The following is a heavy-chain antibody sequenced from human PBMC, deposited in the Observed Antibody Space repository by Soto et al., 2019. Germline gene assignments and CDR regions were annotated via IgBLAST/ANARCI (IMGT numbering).Heavy chain of an antibody. CDR3: ARGGYQLLLEYNWFDP. V-gene: IGHV4-59*01. D-gene: IGHD2-2*01. J-gene: IGHJ5*02. CDR1: GCSISSYY. Sequence: PSQTLSLTCTVSGCSISSYYWSWIRQPPGKGLEWIGYIYYSGSTKYNPSLKIRVTILVDTSKNQFSLKLSSVTAADTAVYYCARGGYQLLLEYNWFDPWGQGTLVTV. CDR2: IYYSGST.